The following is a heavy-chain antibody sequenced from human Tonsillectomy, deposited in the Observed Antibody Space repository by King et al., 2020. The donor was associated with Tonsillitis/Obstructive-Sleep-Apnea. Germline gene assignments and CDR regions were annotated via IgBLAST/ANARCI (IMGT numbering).Heavy chain of an antibody. CDR2: ISYDGSNK. D-gene: IGHD3-3*01. J-gene: IGHJ4*02. V-gene: IGHV3-30*18. Sequence: VQLVESGGGVVQPGRSLRLSCAASGFTFSSYGMHWVRQAPGKGLEWVAVISYDGSNKYYADSVKGRFTIYRDNSKNTLYLQMNSLRAEDTAVYYCAKGQTYYDFWSGYPRFDYWGQGTLVTVSS. CDR3: AKGQTYYDFWSGYPRFDY. CDR1: GFTFSSYG.